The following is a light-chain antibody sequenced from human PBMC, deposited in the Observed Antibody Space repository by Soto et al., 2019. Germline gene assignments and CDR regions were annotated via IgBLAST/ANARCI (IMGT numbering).Light chain of an antibody. Sequence: IHLTHSPSFLSASVLYRVSITCLASQGTSSYLAWYQQKPGKAPKLLIYAASSLQSGVPSRFSGSGSGTDFTLTISSLQPEDFATYYCQQSYSTPLTFGGGTKVDIK. CDR3: QQSYSTPLT. V-gene: IGKV1-39*01. CDR1: QGTSSY. CDR2: AAS. J-gene: IGKJ4*01.